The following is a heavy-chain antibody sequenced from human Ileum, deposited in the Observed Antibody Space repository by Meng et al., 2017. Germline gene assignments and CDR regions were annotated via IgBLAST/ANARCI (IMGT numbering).Heavy chain of an antibody. CDR1: GGSNSNNY. CDR3: TRHMGYNSGWYYFDY. J-gene: IGHJ4*02. V-gene: IGHV4-59*08. CDR2: ISYSVTT. D-gene: IGHD6-19*01. Sequence: QVQLQESGPGLVKPSETLSLTCTVSGGSNSNNYWSWIRQPPGKGLEWIAYISYSVTTNYNPSIKSRVTISVDTSKNQFSLKLGSVTAADTAVYYCTRHMGYNSGWYYFDYWGQGTLVTVSS.